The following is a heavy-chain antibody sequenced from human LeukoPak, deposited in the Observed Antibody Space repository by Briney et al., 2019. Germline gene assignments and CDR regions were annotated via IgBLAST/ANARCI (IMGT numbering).Heavy chain of an antibody. Sequence: PGGSLRLSCAASGFTFSSYWMHWVRQAPGKGLVWVSRINSDGSSTSYADSVKGRFTISRDNAKNTLYLQMNSLRAEDTAVYYCARVADYEVLWYFDLWGRGTLVAVSS. D-gene: IGHD4-17*01. J-gene: IGHJ2*01. V-gene: IGHV3-74*01. CDR2: INSDGSST. CDR1: GFTFSSYW. CDR3: ARVADYEVLWYFDL.